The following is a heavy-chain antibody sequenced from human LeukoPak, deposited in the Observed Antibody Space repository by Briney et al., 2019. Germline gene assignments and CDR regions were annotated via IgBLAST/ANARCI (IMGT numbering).Heavy chain of an antibody. CDR1: GFTFSRYG. V-gene: IGHV3-33*01. D-gene: IGHD2-15*01. Sequence: PGRSLRLSCAPSGFTFSRYGMHWARQAPGKGLEWVAVIWYDGSNKDYTDSVKGRFTISRDNSKNTLDLQMNSLRAEDTAVYYCARDWRYCSGGTCYGAFDLWGQGTMVTVSS. J-gene: IGHJ3*01. CDR3: ARDWRYCSGGTCYGAFDL. CDR2: IWYDGSNK.